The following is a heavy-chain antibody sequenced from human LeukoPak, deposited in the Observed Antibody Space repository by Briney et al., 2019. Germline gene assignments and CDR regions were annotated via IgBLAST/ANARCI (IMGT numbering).Heavy chain of an antibody. V-gene: IGHV1-18*01. CDR2: ISAYNGNT. D-gene: IGHD5-18*01. Sequence: ASVKVSCKASGYTFTSYGISWVRQAPGQGLERMGWISAYNGNTNYAQKLQGRVTMTTDTSTSTAYMELRSLRSDDTAVYYCARIQLWLLGDRRWFDPWGQGTLVTVSS. J-gene: IGHJ5*02. CDR3: ARIQLWLLGDRRWFDP. CDR1: GYTFTSYG.